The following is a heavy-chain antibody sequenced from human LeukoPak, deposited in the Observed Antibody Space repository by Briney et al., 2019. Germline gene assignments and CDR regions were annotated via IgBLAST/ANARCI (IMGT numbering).Heavy chain of an antibody. V-gene: IGHV3-23*01. J-gene: IGHJ6*02. CDR1: GFTFSSYA. D-gene: IGHD7-27*01. Sequence: GGSLRLSCAASGFTFSSYAMSWVRQAPGKGLEWVSAISGSGSTTYHADSVKGRFTISRDNSKNTLYLQMNSLSAEDTAVYYCAKDPQLGTYFCYYGMDVWGQGTTVTVSS. CDR2: ISGSGSTT. CDR3: AKDPQLGTYFCYYGMDV.